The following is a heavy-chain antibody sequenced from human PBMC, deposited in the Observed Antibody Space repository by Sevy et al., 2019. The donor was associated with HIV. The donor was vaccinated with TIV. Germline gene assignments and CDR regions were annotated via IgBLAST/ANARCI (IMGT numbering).Heavy chain of an antibody. D-gene: IGHD5-18*01. CDR1: GFPFSSYA. V-gene: IGHV3-30-3*01. J-gene: IGHJ4*02. Sequence: GGSLRLSCAASGFPFSSYAMYWVRQAPGKGLEWVAVISYDGTSKYYADTAKGRFTISRDNSKNTLYLQMNSLRAEDTAVYYCARGVIVDTALVTHFDHWGQGTLVTVSS. CDR3: ARGVIVDTALVTHFDH. CDR2: ISYDGTSK.